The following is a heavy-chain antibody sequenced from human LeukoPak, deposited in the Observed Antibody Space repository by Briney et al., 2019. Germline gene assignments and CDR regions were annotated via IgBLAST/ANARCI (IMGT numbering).Heavy chain of an antibody. CDR2: ISYDGSNK. CDR3: AKGFYEGAYYDSSGYLY. D-gene: IGHD3-22*01. CDR1: GFTFSSYA. J-gene: IGHJ4*02. Sequence: GGSLRLSCAASGFTFSSYAMSWVRQAPGKGLEWVAVISYDGSNKYYADSVKGRFTISRDNSKNTLYLQMNSLRAEDTAVYYCAKGFYEGAYYDSSGYLYWGQGTLVTVSS. V-gene: IGHV3-30*18.